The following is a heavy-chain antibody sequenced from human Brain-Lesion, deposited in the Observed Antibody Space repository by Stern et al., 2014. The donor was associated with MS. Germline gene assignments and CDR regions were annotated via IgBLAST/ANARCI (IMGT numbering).Heavy chain of an antibody. CDR3: ATDRDDFRSGYSAPTKGYGLYV. V-gene: IGHV1-24*01. D-gene: IGHD3-3*01. Sequence: QVHLGESGAEVKKPGASVKVSCKVSGYTLTELSMHWVRQAPGKGLEWMGGFDPADGETIYSQKFQGRVAMAEDTSTDTAYMELSSLRSEDTAVYYCATDRDDFRSGYSAPTKGYGLYVWGQGTTVTV. CDR1: GYTLTELS. J-gene: IGHJ6*02. CDR2: FDPADGET.